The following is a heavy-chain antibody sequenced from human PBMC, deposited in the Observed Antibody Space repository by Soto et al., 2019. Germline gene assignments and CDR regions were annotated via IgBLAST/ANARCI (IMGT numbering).Heavy chain of an antibody. CDR2: INDIGRT. Sequence: SETLSLTCVIYDDSFTDYFWTWIRLSPGKRLEWIGEINDIGRTNYNPSLKSRVSISVDTSKNQVSLKLNSVTAADTAVYYCARQVLGNGDYGDWFDPWGQGTLVTVSS. J-gene: IGHJ5*02. CDR1: DDSFTDYF. V-gene: IGHV4-34*01. CDR3: ARQVLGNGDYGDWFDP. D-gene: IGHD4-17*01.